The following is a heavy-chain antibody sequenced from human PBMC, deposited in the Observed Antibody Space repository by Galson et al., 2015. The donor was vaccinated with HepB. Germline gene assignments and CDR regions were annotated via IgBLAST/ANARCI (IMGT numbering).Heavy chain of an antibody. CDR3: ARADPRGNFDY. V-gene: IGHV1-2*06. CDR2: INSNSRAT. CDR1: GYTFTDHY. D-gene: IGHD3-16*01. J-gene: IGHJ4*02. Sequence: SVKVSCKASGYTFTDHYMHWVRQAPGQGLEWVGRINSNSRATNYAQKFQGRVTMTRDTSTRTAYMELSRLRSDDTAVYYCARADPRGNFDYWGQGTLVTVSS.